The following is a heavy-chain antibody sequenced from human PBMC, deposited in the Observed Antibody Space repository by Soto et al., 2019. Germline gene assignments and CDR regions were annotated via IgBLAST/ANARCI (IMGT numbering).Heavy chain of an antibody. Sequence: GGSLRLSCAASGFTFSSYAMSWVRQAPGKGLEWVSAISSSGGSTYYADSVKGRFTISRDNSKNTLYLQMNSLRAEDTAVYYCAKDYVEYCSGGSCYGEWYFDYWGQGTLVTVSS. D-gene: IGHD2-15*01. CDR2: ISSSGGST. J-gene: IGHJ4*02. V-gene: IGHV3-23*01. CDR3: AKDYVEYCSGGSCYGEWYFDY. CDR1: GFTFSSYA.